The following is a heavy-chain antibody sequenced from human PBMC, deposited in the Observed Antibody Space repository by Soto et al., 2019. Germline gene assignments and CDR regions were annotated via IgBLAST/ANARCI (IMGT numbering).Heavy chain of an antibody. J-gene: IGHJ6*03. CDR3: AHTAEWGDV. CDR2: IYWEDDN. V-gene: IGHV2-5*02. D-gene: IGHD1-26*01. CDR1: GLSLSTSGVG. Sequence: QITLKESGPTLVKPTQTLTLTCTFPGLSLSTSGVGVGWIRQPPGKALEWLALIYWEDDNRYSPSLKSRLTITKDTSKNQVVLTMTNMDPVDTATYYCAHTAEWGDVWGKGTTVTVSS.